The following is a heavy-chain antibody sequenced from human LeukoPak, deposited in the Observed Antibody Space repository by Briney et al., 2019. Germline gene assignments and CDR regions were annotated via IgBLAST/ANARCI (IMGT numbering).Heavy chain of an antibody. D-gene: IGHD3-22*01. Sequence: GGSLRLSCAASGFTFSSYGMTWVRQAPGKGLEWVAGISYDGSNTYYVDSVKGRFTISRDKSKNTQYLKMNSLRAEDTAVYYCARSPHNFYYDSSGYHPLDAFDMWGQGTMVTVSS. J-gene: IGHJ3*02. CDR1: GFTFSSYG. V-gene: IGHV3-30*03. CDR3: ARSPHNFYYDSSGYHPLDAFDM. CDR2: ISYDGSNT.